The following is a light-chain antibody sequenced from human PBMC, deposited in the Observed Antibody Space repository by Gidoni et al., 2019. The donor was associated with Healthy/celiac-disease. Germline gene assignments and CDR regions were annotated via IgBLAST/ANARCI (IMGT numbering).Light chain of an antibody. CDR1: QSISSW. Sequence: DIHMTQSPSTLSASVGYRVTITCRASQSISSWLAWYQQKPGQAPKLLIYKASSLESGVPSRFSGSGSGTEFTLTISRLQADDVAAYYCQQYKSYAWTFXXXTKVEIK. J-gene: IGKJ1*01. V-gene: IGKV1-5*03. CDR3: QQYKSYAWT. CDR2: KAS.